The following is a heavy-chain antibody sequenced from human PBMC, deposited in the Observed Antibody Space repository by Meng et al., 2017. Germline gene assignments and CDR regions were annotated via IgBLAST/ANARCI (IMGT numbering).Heavy chain of an antibody. CDR3: AERGYSYVNWFDP. D-gene: IGHD5-18*01. CDR2: INHSGST. J-gene: IGHJ5*02. Sequence: QVQLQPGGAGLLKPSEPLSLTCAVYGGSFSGYYWSWIRQPPGKGLEWIGEINHSGSTNYNPSLKSRVTISVDTSKNQFSLKLSSVTAADTAVYYCAERGYSYVNWFDPWGQGTLVTVSS. V-gene: IGHV4-34*01. CDR1: GGSFSGYY.